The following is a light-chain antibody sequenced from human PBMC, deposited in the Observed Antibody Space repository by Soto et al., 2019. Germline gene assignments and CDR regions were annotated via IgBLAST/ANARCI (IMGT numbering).Light chain of an antibody. V-gene: IGKV3-20*01. J-gene: IGKJ4*01. CDR1: QSVSSSY. CDR2: GAS. CDR3: QQYGSSPPLT. Sequence: DIVLTQSPGTLSLSPGERATLSCKSSQSVSSSYLAWYQQKPGQAPRLLIYGASSRATGIPDRFSGSGSGTDFTLTISRLEPEDFAVYYCQQYGSSPPLTLGGGTKVDI.